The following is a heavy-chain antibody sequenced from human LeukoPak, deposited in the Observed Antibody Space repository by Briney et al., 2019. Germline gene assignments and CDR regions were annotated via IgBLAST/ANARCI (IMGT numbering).Heavy chain of an antibody. CDR3: ARLMLGGWYRLSPDY. CDR1: GGSFSGYY. CDR2: INHSGST. Sequence: TSETLSLTCAVYGGSFSGYYWSWIRQPPGKGLEWIGEINHSGSTNYNPSLKSRVTISVDTSKNQFSLKLSSVTAADTAVYYCARLMLGGWYRLSPDYWGQGTLVTVSS. J-gene: IGHJ4*02. V-gene: IGHV4-34*01. D-gene: IGHD6-19*01.